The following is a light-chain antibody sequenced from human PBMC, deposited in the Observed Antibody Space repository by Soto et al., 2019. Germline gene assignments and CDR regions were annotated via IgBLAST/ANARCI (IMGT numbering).Light chain of an antibody. V-gene: IGKV3-11*01. Sequence: EIVLTQSPATLSLSPGERATLSCRVSQSVSSYLAWYQQKPGQAPTLLIYDASNRATGIPARFSGSGSGTDFTLTISSLEPEDCAIYYCQHYNNWPPITFGQGTRLEIK. CDR2: DAS. J-gene: IGKJ5*01. CDR1: QSVSSY. CDR3: QHYNNWPPIT.